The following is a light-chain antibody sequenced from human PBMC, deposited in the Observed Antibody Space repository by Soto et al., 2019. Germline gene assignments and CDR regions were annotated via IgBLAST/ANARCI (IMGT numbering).Light chain of an antibody. J-gene: IGKJ1*01. Sequence: EIVLTQSPGTLSLSPGQRATLSCRASQSVRSSYLAWYQQRPGQAPRLLIQGASSRAAGIPDRFSGSGSGTDFILTISRLEPEDFAVYYCHQYGYLGTFGQGTKVEIK. CDR3: HQYGYLGT. V-gene: IGKV3-20*01. CDR2: GAS. CDR1: QSVRSSY.